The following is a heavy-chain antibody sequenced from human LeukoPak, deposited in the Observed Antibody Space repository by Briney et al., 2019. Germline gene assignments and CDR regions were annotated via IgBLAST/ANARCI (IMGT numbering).Heavy chain of an antibody. CDR3: ARHDNVGNYSLDY. CDR1: GGSISSYY. D-gene: IGHD1-7*01. Sequence: SETLSLTCTVPGGSISSYYWSWIRQTPGKGLEWIGYIYYSGSTNYNPSPKSRVSISVDTSKHQFSLKLTSVTAADTAVYYCARHDNVGNYSLDYWGQGTLVTVSS. V-gene: IGHV4-59*08. CDR2: IYYSGST. J-gene: IGHJ4*02.